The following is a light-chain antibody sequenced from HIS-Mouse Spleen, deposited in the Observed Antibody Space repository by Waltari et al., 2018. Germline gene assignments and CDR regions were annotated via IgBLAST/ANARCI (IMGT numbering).Light chain of an antibody. CDR2: EDS. CDR1: ALPKKY. V-gene: IGLV3-10*01. CDR3: YSTDSSGNHRV. J-gene: IGLJ2*01. Sequence: SYELTQPPSVSVSPGQTARITCSGYALPKKYDYWCQQKSGQAPVLVIYEDSKRPSGIPERFSGSSSGTMATLTISGAQVEDEADYYCYSTDSSGNHRVFGGGTKLTVL.